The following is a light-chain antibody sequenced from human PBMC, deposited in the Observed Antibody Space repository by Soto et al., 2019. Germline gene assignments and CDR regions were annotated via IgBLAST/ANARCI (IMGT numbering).Light chain of an antibody. J-gene: IGKJ4*01. Sequence: EIVMTQSPSTLSVSPGERATLSCRASQSVSSNLAWYQQKPGQAPRLLMYDAILRAAGIPARLSGSWSGTEFTLTINSLQSEDFAVYYCQQYDAWPLSFGGGTKVDIK. CDR2: DAI. CDR3: QQYDAWPLS. V-gene: IGKV3-15*01. CDR1: QSVSSN.